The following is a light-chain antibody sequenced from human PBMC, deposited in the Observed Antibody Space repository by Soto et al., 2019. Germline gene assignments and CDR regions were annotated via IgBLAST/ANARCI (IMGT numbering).Light chain of an antibody. CDR3: SSYTSSSTLV. CDR1: SRDVGGYNY. V-gene: IGLV2-14*01. Sequence: QSALTQPASVSGPPGQSITISCTGNSRDVGGYNYVSWYQQHPGKAPKLMIYDVSNRPSGVSNRFSGSKSGNTASLTISGLQAEDEADYYCSSYTSSSTLVFGTGTKVTV. CDR2: DVS. J-gene: IGLJ1*01.